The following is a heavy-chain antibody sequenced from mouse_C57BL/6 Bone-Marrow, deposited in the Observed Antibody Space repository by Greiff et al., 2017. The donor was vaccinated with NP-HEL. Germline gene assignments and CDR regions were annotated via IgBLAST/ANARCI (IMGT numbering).Heavy chain of an antibody. CDR2: IYPGDGDT. CDR3: ARKTTVSRSFDY. Sequence: QVQLQQSGPELVKPGASVKISCKASGYAFSSSWMNWVKQRPGKGLEWIGRIYPGDGDTNYNGKFKGKATLTADKSSSTAYMQLSSLTSEDSAVYFCARKTTVSRSFDYWGQGTTLTVSS. CDR1: GYAFSSSW. D-gene: IGHD1-1*01. V-gene: IGHV1-82*01. J-gene: IGHJ2*01.